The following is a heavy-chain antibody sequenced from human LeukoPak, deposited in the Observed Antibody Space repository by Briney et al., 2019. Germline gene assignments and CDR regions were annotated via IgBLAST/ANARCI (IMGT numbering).Heavy chain of an antibody. Sequence: GASVKVSCKASGYTFTGYYMHWVRQASGQGLEWMGWINPNSGDTTYAQKFQGRVTMTRDTSISTAYMDLSRLKSDDTAVYYCARGSGGSGDFNSDYWGQGTLVTVSS. CDR1: GYTFTGYY. CDR2: INPNSGDT. CDR3: ARGSGGSGDFNSDY. V-gene: IGHV1-2*02. J-gene: IGHJ4*02. D-gene: IGHD2-15*01.